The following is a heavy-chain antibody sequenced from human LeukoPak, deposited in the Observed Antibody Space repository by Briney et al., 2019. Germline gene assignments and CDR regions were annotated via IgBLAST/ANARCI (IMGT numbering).Heavy chain of an antibody. V-gene: IGHV4-34*01. CDR1: GGSFSGYY. D-gene: IGHD6-13*01. Sequence: SETLSLTCAVYGGSFSGYYWSWIRQPPGKGLEWIGEINHSGSTNYNPSLKSRVTISVDTSKNQFSLKLSSVTAADAAVYYCARRRGAGCSSSWYNPFDYWGQGTLVTVSS. J-gene: IGHJ4*02. CDR3: ARRRGAGCSSSWYNPFDY. CDR2: INHSGST.